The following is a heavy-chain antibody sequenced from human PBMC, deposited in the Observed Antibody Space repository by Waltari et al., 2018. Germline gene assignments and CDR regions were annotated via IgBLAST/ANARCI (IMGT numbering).Heavy chain of an antibody. CDR2: ISNSGADT. Sequence: QLLESGGGLVQPGGSLRLSCSDPGLTFSIFAMGWVRQAPGKGLEWVSGISNSGADTYYADSVKGRFTISRDNSKKTLYLQMNSLRVEDTAVYYCAKDHGVAYWGRGTLVTVSA. J-gene: IGHJ4*02. D-gene: IGHD3-16*01. CDR3: AKDHGVAY. CDR1: GLTFSIFA. V-gene: IGHV3-23*01.